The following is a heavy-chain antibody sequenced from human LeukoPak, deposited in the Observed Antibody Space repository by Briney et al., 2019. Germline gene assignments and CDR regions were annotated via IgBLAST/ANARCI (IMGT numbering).Heavy chain of an antibody. V-gene: IGHV3-21*01. CDR2: IDYDSSHI. D-gene: IGHD2-2*01. Sequence: GGSLRLSCAASGFTFSNSAMNWVRQVPGKGLEWVSSIDYDSSHIYYAASVRGRFTISRDNARNSVYLQMNSLRVEDTAVYYCARPPSSYYYYYMDVWGEGTTVTVSS. CDR3: ARPPSSYYYYYMDV. CDR1: GFTFSNSA. J-gene: IGHJ6*03.